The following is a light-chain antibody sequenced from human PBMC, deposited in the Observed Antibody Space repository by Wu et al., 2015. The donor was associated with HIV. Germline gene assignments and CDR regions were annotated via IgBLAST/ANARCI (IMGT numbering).Light chain of an antibody. V-gene: IGKV1-39*01. CDR1: RSISSY. CDR2: AAS. Sequence: DIQMTQSPHSLSASVGDRVTITCRASRSISSYLNWYQQKPGKAPKLLIYAASSLQSGVPSRFSGSGSGTDFTLTISSLQPEDFTTYYCQQSCSTPWTFGQGTKVEIK. J-gene: IGKJ1*01. CDR3: QQSCSTPWT.